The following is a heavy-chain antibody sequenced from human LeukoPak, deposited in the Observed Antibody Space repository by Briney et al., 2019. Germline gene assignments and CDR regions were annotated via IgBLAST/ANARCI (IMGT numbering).Heavy chain of an antibody. CDR2: TSGVTT. D-gene: IGHD6-19*01. V-gene: IGHV3-23*01. J-gene: IGHJ4*02. Sequence: GGSLRLSCAASGFTFSNYAMSWVRQAPGKGLEWVSTTSGVTTYYADSVKGRFTISRDNSRNTMNLQMNSLRAEDTAVYHCAKGGGAVAGPVDFWGQGTLVTVSS. CDR1: GFTFSNYA. CDR3: AKGGGAVAGPVDF.